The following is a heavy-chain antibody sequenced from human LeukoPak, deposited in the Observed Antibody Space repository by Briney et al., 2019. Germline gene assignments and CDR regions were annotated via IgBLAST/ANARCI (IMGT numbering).Heavy chain of an antibody. V-gene: IGHV1-69*02. J-gene: IGHJ6*02. CDR2: IIPILGIA. CDR3: ARGALASYYYYGMGA. Sequence: GASVKVSCKASGGTFSSYTISWVRQAPGQGLEWMGRIIPILGIANYAQKFQGRVTITADKSTSTAYMELSSLRSEDTAVYYCARGALASYYYYGMGAWGQGTTVTVSS. CDR1: GGTFSSYT.